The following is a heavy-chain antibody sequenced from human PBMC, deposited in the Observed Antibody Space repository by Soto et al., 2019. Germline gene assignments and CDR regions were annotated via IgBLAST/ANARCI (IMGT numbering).Heavy chain of an antibody. J-gene: IGHJ4*02. V-gene: IGHV3-74*01. CDR1: GFTFSSYW. CDR2: IKSDGSDT. Sequence: EVQLVESGGGLVQPGGSLRLSCAASGFTFSSYWMHWVRQAPGKGLVWVSRIKSDGSDTSYADSVKGRFTISRDNAKNTLYLQMSSLRAEDTAVYYCVRVAYGDVGGWGQGTLVTVSS. D-gene: IGHD4-17*01. CDR3: VRVAYGDVGG.